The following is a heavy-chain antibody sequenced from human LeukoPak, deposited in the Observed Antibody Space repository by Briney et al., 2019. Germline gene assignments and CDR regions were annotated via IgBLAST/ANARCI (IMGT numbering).Heavy chain of an antibody. J-gene: IGHJ4*02. V-gene: IGHV3-48*01. Sequence: GGSLRLSCAASGFTFSSYNMNWVRQAPGKGLEWVSYISSSSSIIYYADSVKGRFTISRDNAKNSMYLQMNTLRAEDTAVYYCARDRTTVTTFDYWGQGTLVTVSS. CDR2: ISSSSSII. D-gene: IGHD4-17*01. CDR3: ARDRTTVTTFDY. CDR1: GFTFSSYN.